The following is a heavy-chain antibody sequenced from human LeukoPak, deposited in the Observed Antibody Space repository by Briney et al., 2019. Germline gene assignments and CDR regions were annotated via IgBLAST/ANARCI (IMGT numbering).Heavy chain of an antibody. D-gene: IGHD6-13*01. V-gene: IGHV3-30*18. J-gene: IGHJ4*02. CDR3: AKEGGSSSWHFDF. CDR1: GFAFSSHG. CDR2: ISYDATNE. Sequence: PGTFLRLSCAAAGFAFSSHGMHWVRQAPGKGLEWVAFISYDATNEYYADSVKGRFTISRDNPKNTLSLQMNSLRAEDTAVYYCAKEGGSSSWHFDFWGQGTLATVS.